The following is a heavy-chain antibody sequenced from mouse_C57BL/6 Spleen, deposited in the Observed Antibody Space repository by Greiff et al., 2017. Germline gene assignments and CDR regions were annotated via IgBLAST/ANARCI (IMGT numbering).Heavy chain of an antibody. J-gene: IGHJ2*01. D-gene: IGHD2-14*01. V-gene: IGHV1-76*01. CDR2: IYPGSGNT. Sequence: QVQLQQSGAELVRPGASVKLSCKASGYTFTDYYINWVKQRPGQGLEWIARIYPGSGNTYYNEKFKGKATLTAEKSSSTAYMQLSSLTSEDSAVYFCARGRVPDYWGQGTTLTVSS. CDR1: GYTFTDYY. CDR3: ARGRVPDY.